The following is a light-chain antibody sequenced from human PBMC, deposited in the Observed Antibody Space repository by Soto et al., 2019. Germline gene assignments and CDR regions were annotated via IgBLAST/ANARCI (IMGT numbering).Light chain of an antibody. V-gene: IGKV3-20*01. J-gene: IGKJ5*01. CDR2: GAS. CDR1: QSISTN. CDR3: QQYGSSAPIT. Sequence: EMVMTQSPGTLSVSPGERATLSCRASQSISTNLAWYQQKPGQAPRLPLYGASSRATGIPDRFSGSGSETDFTLTISRLEPEDFALYYCQQYGSSAPITFGQGTRLEIK.